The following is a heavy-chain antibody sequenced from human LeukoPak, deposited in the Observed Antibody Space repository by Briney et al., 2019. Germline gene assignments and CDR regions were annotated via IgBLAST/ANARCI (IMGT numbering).Heavy chain of an antibody. D-gene: IGHD6-6*01. Sequence: ASVKVSCKASGGTFSSYAISWVRQAPGQGLEWMGKIIPMFGTANYAQKFQGRVTITADESTSTAYMELTSLRSEDMAVYYCASATGLRVYYFDYWGQGTLVTVSS. CDR2: IIPMFGTA. CDR3: ASATGLRVYYFDY. J-gene: IGHJ4*02. V-gene: IGHV1-69*13. CDR1: GGTFSSYA.